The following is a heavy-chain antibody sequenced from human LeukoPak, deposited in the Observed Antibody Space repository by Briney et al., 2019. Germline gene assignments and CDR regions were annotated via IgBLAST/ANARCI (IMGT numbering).Heavy chain of an antibody. D-gene: IGHD3-10*01. CDR3: TRVGDYGSGSYTPFDC. CDR1: GFTFGDYA. J-gene: IGHJ4*02. CDR2: IRSKAYGGTT. V-gene: IGHV3-49*03. Sequence: GGSLRLSCTASGFTFGDYAMSWFRQAPGKGLEWVGFIRSKAYGGTTEYAASVKGRFTISRDDSKSIAYLQMNSLKTEDTAVYYCTRVGDYGSGSYTPFDCWGQGTLVTVSS.